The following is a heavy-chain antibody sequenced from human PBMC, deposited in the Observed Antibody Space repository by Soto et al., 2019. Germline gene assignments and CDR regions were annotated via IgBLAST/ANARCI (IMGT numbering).Heavy chain of an antibody. Sequence: QVQLVESGGGVVQPGRSLRLSCAASGFTFSSSVVHWVRQAPGKVLEWVAVISSDESNEDYADSVKGRFTISRDNSKNTLYLQMNSLRAEDTAVYYCARGLIKHEGGAFDIWGQGTMVTVSS. CDR3: ARGLIKHEGGAFDI. J-gene: IGHJ3*02. D-gene: IGHD3-16*01. V-gene: IGHV3-33*01. CDR2: ISSDESNE. CDR1: GFTFSSSV.